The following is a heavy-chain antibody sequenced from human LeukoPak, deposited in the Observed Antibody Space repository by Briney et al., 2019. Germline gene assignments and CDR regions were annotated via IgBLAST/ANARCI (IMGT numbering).Heavy chain of an antibody. CDR1: GGSISSYY. Sequence: SETLSLTCTVSGGSISSYYWSWIRQPPGKGLEWIGYIYYSGSTYYNPSLKSRVTISVDTSKNQFSLKLSSVTAADTAVYYCARGTGYSSGIDAFDIWGQGTMVTVSS. CDR3: ARGTGYSSGIDAFDI. J-gene: IGHJ3*02. D-gene: IGHD6-25*01. V-gene: IGHV4-59*12. CDR2: IYYSGST.